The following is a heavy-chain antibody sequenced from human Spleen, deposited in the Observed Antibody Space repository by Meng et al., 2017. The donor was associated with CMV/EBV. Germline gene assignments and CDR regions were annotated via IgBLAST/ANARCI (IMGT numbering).Heavy chain of an antibody. D-gene: IGHD1-7*01. CDR1: GGSISSYY. J-gene: IGHJ6*02. V-gene: IGHV4-59*01. Sequence: GSLRLSCTVSGGSISSYYWSWIRQAPGKGLEWIGYIYDSGSTNYNPSLKSRVSISVDTSKTQFSLKLSSVTAADTAVYYCARWELRNYYYGMDVWGQGTTVTVSS. CDR2: IYDSGST. CDR3: ARWELRNYYYGMDV.